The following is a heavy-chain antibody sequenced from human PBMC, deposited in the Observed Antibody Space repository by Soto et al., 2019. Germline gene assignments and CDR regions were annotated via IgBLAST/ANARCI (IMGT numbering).Heavy chain of an antibody. CDR2: ISSSGDAT. J-gene: IGHJ6*02. CDR1: GFTFSTYA. V-gene: IGHV3-23*01. D-gene: IGHD3-3*01. CDR3: AKNGDFWSWGMDV. Sequence: GGSLRLSCAASGFTFSTYAMTWIRQAPGKGLEWVSIISSSGDATYYLDSVKGRFTISRDNSRNTLHLQMNSLRAEDAAVYFCAKNGDFWSWGMDVWGQGTTVTVSS.